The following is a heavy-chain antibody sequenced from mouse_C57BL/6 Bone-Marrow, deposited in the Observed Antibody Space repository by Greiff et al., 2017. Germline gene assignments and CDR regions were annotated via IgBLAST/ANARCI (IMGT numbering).Heavy chain of an antibody. Sequence: QVQLQQSGAELVRAGTSVKMSCKASGYTFTNYWIGWAKQRPGHGLEWIGDIYPGGGYTNYNEKFKGKATLTADKSSSTAYMQFSSLTSEDSAIYYCARGNSYAMDYWGQGTSVTVSS. CDR2: IYPGGGYT. CDR1: GYTFTNYW. V-gene: IGHV1-63*01. CDR3: ARGNSYAMDY. D-gene: IGHD2-1*01. J-gene: IGHJ4*01.